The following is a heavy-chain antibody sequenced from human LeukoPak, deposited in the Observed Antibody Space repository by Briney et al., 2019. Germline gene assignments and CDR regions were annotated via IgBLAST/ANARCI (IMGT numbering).Heavy chain of an antibody. D-gene: IGHD1-26*01. Sequence: GGSLRLSCAASGFTFSASWMSCVRQAPGKGLEWVANIKEDGSAKYYVDSVTGRFTISRDNAKNSLFLQMNSLRAEDTAVYYCARDAEGGTYRYWGQGTLVTVSS. CDR3: ARDAEGGTYRY. V-gene: IGHV3-7*04. J-gene: IGHJ4*02. CDR2: IKEDGSAK. CDR1: GFTFSASW.